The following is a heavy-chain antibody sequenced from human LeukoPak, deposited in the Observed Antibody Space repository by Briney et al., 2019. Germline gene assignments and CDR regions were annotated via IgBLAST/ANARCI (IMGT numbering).Heavy chain of an antibody. CDR3: ARAGYTYYYGSGSYAYCYYYGMDV. V-gene: IGHV4-61*02. J-gene: IGHJ6*02. CDR1: GGSISSGSYY. Sequence: SETLSLTCTVSGGSISSGSYYWSWIRQPAGKGLEWIGRIYTSGSTNYNPSLKSRVTISVDTPKNQFSLKLSSVTAADTAVYYCARAGYTYYYGSGSYAYCYYYGMDVWGQGTTVTVSS. CDR2: IYTSGST. D-gene: IGHD3-10*01.